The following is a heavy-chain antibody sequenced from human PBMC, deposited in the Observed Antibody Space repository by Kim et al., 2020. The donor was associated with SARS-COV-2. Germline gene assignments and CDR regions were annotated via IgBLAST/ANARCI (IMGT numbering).Heavy chain of an antibody. Sequence: SETLSLTCTVSGGSISSSSYYWGWIRQPPGKGLEWIGSIYYSGSTYYNPSLKIRVTISVDTSKNQFSLKLSSVTAADTAVYYRAREMDYYGSGRFDYWGQGTQVTVSS. CDR3: AREMDYYGSGRFDY. CDR1: GGSISSSSYY. J-gene: IGHJ4*02. CDR2: IYYSGST. V-gene: IGHV4-39*02. D-gene: IGHD3-10*01.